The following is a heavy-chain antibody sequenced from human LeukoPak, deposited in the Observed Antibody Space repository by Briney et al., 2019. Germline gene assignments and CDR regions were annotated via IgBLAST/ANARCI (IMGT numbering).Heavy chain of an antibody. CDR3: ARDGEWELQSKGDY. CDR2: ISSSSSYI. J-gene: IGHJ4*02. Sequence: GGSLRLSCAASGFTFSSYAMSWVRQAPGKGLEWVSSISSSSSYIYYADSVKGRFTISRDNAKNSLYLQMNSLRAEDTAVYYCARDGEWELQSKGDYWGQGTLVTVSS. D-gene: IGHD1-26*01. V-gene: IGHV3-21*01. CDR1: GFTFSSYA.